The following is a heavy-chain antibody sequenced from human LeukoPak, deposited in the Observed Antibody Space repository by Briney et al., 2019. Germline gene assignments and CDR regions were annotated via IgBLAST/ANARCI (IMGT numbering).Heavy chain of an antibody. CDR3: ARRLRLNNWNLGWFDP. V-gene: IGHV4-34*01. CDR2: INHSGST. Sequence: SETLSLTCAVYGGSFSGYYWSWIRQPPGKGLEWIGEINHSGSTNYNPSLKSRVTISVDTSKNQFSLKLSSVTAADTAVYYCARRLRLNNWNLGWFDPWGQGTLVTVSS. J-gene: IGHJ5*02. CDR1: GGSFSGYY. D-gene: IGHD1-1*01.